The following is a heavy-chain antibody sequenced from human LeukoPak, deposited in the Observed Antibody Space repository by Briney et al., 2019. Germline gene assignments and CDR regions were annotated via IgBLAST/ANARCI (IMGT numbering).Heavy chain of an antibody. D-gene: IGHD4-17*01. CDR3: AREGTTVRYFDL. V-gene: IGHV1-8*03. CDR1: GYTFTSYD. CDR2: MNPNSGNT. Sequence: ASVKVSCKASGYTFTSYDINWVRQATGQGLEWMGWMNPNSGNTGYTQKFQGRVTITRNTSISTAYMELSSLRSEDTAVYYCAREGTTVRYFDLWGRGTLVTVSS. J-gene: IGHJ2*01.